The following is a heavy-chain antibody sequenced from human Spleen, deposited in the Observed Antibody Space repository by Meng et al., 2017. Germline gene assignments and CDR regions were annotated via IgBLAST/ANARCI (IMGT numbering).Heavy chain of an antibody. D-gene: IGHD5-18*01. Sequence: VQLQESGPGLVRPSETLSLTCAVSGGSVSSGGYFWSWLRQPPGQGLELIGYIYYSGHTNYNPALKSRVTISADTSKNQFSLKLTSVTAADTAVYYCAREAGGTASYDYWGQGTLVTVSS. CDR2: IYYSGHT. CDR3: AREAGGTASYDY. J-gene: IGHJ4*02. V-gene: IGHV4-61*08. CDR1: GGSVSSGGYF.